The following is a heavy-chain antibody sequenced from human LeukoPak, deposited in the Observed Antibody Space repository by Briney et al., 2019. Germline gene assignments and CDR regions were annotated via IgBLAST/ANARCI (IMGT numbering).Heavy chain of an antibody. V-gene: IGHV3-30*18. J-gene: IGHJ4*02. CDR1: GFTFSSCG. CDR3: AKEIYYGSGSYPDY. D-gene: IGHD3-10*01. Sequence: GGSLRLSCAASGFTFSSCGMHWVRQVPGKGLEWVAVISHDGSNKYYVDSVKGRFTISRDNSKNTVYLQMNSLRPEDTAVYYCAKEIYYGSGSYPDYWGQGTLVTVSS. CDR2: ISHDGSNK.